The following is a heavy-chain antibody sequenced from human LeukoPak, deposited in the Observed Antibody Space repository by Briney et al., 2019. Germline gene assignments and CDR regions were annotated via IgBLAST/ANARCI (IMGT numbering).Heavy chain of an antibody. J-gene: IGHJ4*02. CDR1: GYSFTSYW. V-gene: IGHV5-10-1*01. CDR3: ARHNADYGDYSDY. D-gene: IGHD4-17*01. Sequence: GESLKISCKGSGYSFTSYWIAWVRQMPGKGLEWMGRIDPSDSYTNYSPSFQGHGTISADKSISTAYLQWSSLKASDTAMYYCARHNADYGDYSDYWGQGTLVTVSS. CDR2: IDPSDSYT.